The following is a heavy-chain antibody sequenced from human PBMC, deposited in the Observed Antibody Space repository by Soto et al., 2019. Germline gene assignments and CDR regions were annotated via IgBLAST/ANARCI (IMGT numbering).Heavy chain of an antibody. V-gene: IGHV1-69*10. Sequence: SVKVSCKTSGDTFSYYTVNWVRQAPGLGLEWMGRINPILTLSNYAQNFRGRVSITADKSTSTAYMELSSLRSEDTAMYYCARDPQYYYDSSGYSYYFDYWGQGTLVTVSS. CDR1: GDTFSYYT. D-gene: IGHD3-22*01. CDR2: INPILTLS. CDR3: ARDPQYYYDSSGYSYYFDY. J-gene: IGHJ4*02.